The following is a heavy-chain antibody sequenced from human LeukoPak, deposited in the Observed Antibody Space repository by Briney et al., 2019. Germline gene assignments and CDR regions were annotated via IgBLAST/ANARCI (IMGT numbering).Heavy chain of an antibody. Sequence: GGSLRLSCAASGFTFSSSSMHWVRQAPGKALEFVSSISPSSSYIYYADSVKGRFTISRDDAKNSLFLQMNSLRAEDTAVYYCAREGGYCSGGSWRFFDYWGQGTLVTVSS. CDR1: GFTFSSSS. D-gene: IGHD2-15*01. J-gene: IGHJ4*02. V-gene: IGHV3-21*06. CDR3: AREGGYCSGGSWRFFDY. CDR2: ISPSSSYI.